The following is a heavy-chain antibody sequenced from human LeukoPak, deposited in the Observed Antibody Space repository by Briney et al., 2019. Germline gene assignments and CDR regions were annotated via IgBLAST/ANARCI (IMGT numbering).Heavy chain of an antibody. CDR1: GFTFSSYE. Sequence: GGSLRLSCAASGFTFSSYEMSWVRQAPGKGLEWVSYISSSGSTIYYADSVKGRFTISRDNAKDSLYLQMNSLRAEDTAVYYCARVGYSYGYYYYYMDVWGKGTTVTISS. J-gene: IGHJ6*03. CDR2: ISSSGSTI. D-gene: IGHD5-18*01. V-gene: IGHV3-48*03. CDR3: ARVGYSYGYYYYYMDV.